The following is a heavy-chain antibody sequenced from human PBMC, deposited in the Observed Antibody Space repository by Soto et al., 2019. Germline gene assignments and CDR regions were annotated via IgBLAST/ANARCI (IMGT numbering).Heavy chain of an antibody. CDR1: GFTLRSYW. Sequence: EVQLVESGGGLVQPGGSLTLSCAVSGFTLRSYWMHWVGQAPGKGLEWVSRSDGDGRTTNYADSVKGRFTISRDNAKNTVYLHMNSLRVEDRAVYYCARGVVVYQQLVRGRDRFDPWGQGTLVTVSS. J-gene: IGHJ5*02. D-gene: IGHD2-8*02. CDR3: ARGVVVYQQLVRGRDRFDP. V-gene: IGHV3-74*01. CDR2: SDGDGRTT.